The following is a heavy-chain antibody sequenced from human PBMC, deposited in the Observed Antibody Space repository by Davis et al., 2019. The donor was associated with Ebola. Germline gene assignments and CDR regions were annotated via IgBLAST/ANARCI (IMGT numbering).Heavy chain of an antibody. V-gene: IGHV3-7*01. CDR1: GFTFSNAW. CDR3: AKSSRGYGYSSGSGWAFDH. J-gene: IGHJ4*02. Sequence: PGGSLRLSCAASGFTFSNAWMSWVRQPPGKGLEWVAYIKQDGSEKYYVDSVKGRFTVSRDNAKKSLYLQMNSLRAEDTAVYYCAKSSRGYGYSSGSGWAFDHWGQGTLVTISS. D-gene: IGHD2-15*01. CDR2: IKQDGSEK.